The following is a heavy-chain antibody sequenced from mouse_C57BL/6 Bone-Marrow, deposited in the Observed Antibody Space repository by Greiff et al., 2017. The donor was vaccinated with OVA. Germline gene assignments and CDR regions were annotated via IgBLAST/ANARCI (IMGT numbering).Heavy chain of an antibody. CDR1: GFNIKDDY. Sequence: EVQVVESGAELVRPGASVKLSCTASGFNIKDDYMHWVKQRPEQGLEWIGWIDPENGDTEYASKFQGKATITADTSSNTAYLQLSSLTSEDTAVYYCTTRCHYAMDYWGQGTSVTVSS. D-gene: IGHD3-3*01. CDR3: TTRCHYAMDY. CDR2: IDPENGDT. V-gene: IGHV14-4*01. J-gene: IGHJ4*01.